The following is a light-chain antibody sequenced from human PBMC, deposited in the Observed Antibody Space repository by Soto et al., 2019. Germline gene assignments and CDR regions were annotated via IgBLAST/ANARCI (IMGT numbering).Light chain of an antibody. J-gene: IGKJ1*01. V-gene: IGKV4-1*01. CDR1: QSVLYSSNNKNY. CDR3: QQYYSTPSWT. Sequence: DIVMTQSPDSLAGSLGERATINCKSSQSVLYSSNNKNYLAWYQQKPGQPPKLLIYWASTRESGVPDRFSGSGSGTDFTLTISSLQAEDVAVYYCQQYYSTPSWTFGQGTKVEIK. CDR2: WAS.